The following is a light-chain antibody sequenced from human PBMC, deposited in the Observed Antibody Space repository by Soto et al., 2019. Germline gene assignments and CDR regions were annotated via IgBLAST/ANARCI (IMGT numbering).Light chain of an antibody. CDR2: DVS. V-gene: IGLV2-14*03. Sequence: QSVLTQPASVSGFPGQSIAISCTGTSSDVDGYNYVSWYQHHPGKAPKLMIYDVSSRPSEVSNRFSGSKSGNTASLTISGLQAEDEADYYCISYTTISTYVFGTGTKVTVL. CDR3: ISYTTISTYV. J-gene: IGLJ1*01. CDR1: SSDVDGYNY.